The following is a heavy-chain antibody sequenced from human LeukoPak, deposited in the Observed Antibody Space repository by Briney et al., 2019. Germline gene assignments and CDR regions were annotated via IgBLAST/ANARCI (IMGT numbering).Heavy chain of an antibody. J-gene: IGHJ3*02. CDR2: ISSSSSYI. CDR1: GFTFSSYS. Sequence: GGSLRLSCAASGFTFSSYSMNWVRQAPGKGLEWVSSISSSSSYIYYADSVKGRFTISRDNAKNSLYLQMNSLRAEDTAVYYCARDLKRRTMIVVRAFDIWGQGTMVTVSS. V-gene: IGHV3-21*01. CDR3: ARDLKRRTMIVVRAFDI. D-gene: IGHD3-22*01.